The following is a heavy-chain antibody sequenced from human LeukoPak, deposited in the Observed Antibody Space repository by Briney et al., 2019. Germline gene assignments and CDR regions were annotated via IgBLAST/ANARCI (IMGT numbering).Heavy chain of an antibody. D-gene: IGHD6-13*01. J-gene: IGHJ5*02. CDR1: GYTFTGYY. V-gene: IGHV1-2*06. CDR2: INPNSGGT. CDR3: ARDWEQLVTNWFDP. Sequence: ASAKVSCKASGYTFTGYYMHWVRQAPGQGLEWMARINPNSGGTNYAQKFQGRVTMTRDTSISTAYMELSRLRSDDTAVYYCARDWEQLVTNWFDPWGQGTLVTVSS.